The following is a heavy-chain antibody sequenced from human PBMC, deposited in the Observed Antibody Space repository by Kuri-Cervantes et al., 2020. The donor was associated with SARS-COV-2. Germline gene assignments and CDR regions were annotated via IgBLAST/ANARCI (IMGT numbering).Heavy chain of an antibody. CDR3: AGHVSYGDLYYFDY. D-gene: IGHD4-17*01. J-gene: IGHJ4*02. Sequence: SETLSLTCTVSGGSISSYYWSWIRQPAGKGLEWIGRIYTSGSTNYNPSLKSRVTMSVDTSKNQFSLKLSFVTAADTAVYYCAGHVSYGDLYYFDYWGQGTLVTVSS. CDR1: GGSISSYY. CDR2: IYTSGST. V-gene: IGHV4-4*07.